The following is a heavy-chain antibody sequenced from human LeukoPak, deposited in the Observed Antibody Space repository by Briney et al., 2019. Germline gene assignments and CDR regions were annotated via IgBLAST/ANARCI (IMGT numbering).Heavy chain of an antibody. D-gene: IGHD4-17*01. V-gene: IGHV1-18*01. CDR2: ITTYNGKT. CDR3: ARVDGDYVSIDY. J-gene: IGHJ4*02. CDR1: GYSFTSHG. Sequence: AASVKVSCKASGYSFTSHGIGWVRQAPGQGLEWMGWITTYNGKTNYAQNLQGRVTMTRDTSTSTVYMELSSLRSEDTAVYYCARVDGDYVSIDYWGQGTLVTVSS.